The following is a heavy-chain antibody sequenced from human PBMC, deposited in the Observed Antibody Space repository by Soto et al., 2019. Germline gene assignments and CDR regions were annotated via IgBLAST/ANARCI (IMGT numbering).Heavy chain of an antibody. D-gene: IGHD5-12*01. V-gene: IGHV4-30-2*01. Sequence: KTSETLSLTCAVSGGSISSGGYSWSWIRQPPGKGLEWIGYIYHSGSTYYNPSLKSRVTISVDRSKNQFSLKLSSVTAADTAVYYCARSGYDGIDYWGQGTLVTVSS. CDR3: ARSGYDGIDY. J-gene: IGHJ4*02. CDR1: GGSISSGGYS. CDR2: IYHSGST.